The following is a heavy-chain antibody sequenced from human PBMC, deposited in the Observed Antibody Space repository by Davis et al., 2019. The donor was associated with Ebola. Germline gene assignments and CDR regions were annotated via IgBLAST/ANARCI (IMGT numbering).Heavy chain of an antibody. V-gene: IGHV3-21*01. D-gene: IGHD5-24*01. CDR1: GFTFSSYS. Sequence: GESLKISCAASGFTFSSYSMNWVRQAPGKGLEWVSSISSSSSYIYYADSVKGRFTISRDNAKNSLYLQMNSLRDEDTAVYYCARESRLQLGEYYFDYWGQGTPVTVSS. CDR2: ISSSSSYI. CDR3: ARESRLQLGEYYFDY. J-gene: IGHJ4*02.